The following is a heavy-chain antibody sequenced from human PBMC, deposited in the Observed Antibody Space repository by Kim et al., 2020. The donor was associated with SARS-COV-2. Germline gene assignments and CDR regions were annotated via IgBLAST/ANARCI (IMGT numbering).Heavy chain of an antibody. CDR2: IDPSDSYT. V-gene: IGHV5-10-1*01. Sequence: GESLKISCKGSGYSFTSYWISWVRQMPGKGLEWMGRIDPSDSYTNYSPSFQGHVTISADKAISTAYLQWSSLKASDTAMYYCARDYGGKRQSGVYYYYGMDVWGQGTTVTVSS. CDR3: ARDYGGKRQSGVYYYYGMDV. CDR1: GYSFTSYW. D-gene: IGHD4-17*01. J-gene: IGHJ6*02.